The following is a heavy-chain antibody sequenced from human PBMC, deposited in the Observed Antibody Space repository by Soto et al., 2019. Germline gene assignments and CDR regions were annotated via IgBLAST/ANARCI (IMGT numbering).Heavy chain of an antibody. V-gene: IGHV5-51*01. Sequence: VQLVQSGPEVRKSGESLKISCKGSGNSFLYYGIGWVRQMPGNGLEWMGIIYPGDSKTRYSPSFRGQVTISVDKSISTAYLQWSSLKASDTAMYYCARLGAFAVTDQDAFDIWGQGTMVTVSS. J-gene: IGHJ3*02. CDR2: IYPGDSKT. CDR3: ARLGAFAVTDQDAFDI. CDR1: GNSFLYYG. D-gene: IGHD3-16*01.